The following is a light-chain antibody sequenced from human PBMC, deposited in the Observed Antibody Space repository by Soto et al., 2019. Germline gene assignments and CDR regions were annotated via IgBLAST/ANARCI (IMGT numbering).Light chain of an antibody. CDR1: QTVGSY. CDR2: DAS. CDR3: HQRSNWPST. Sequence: EIVLTQSPVTLSLSPGERATLSCRASQTVGSYLAWYQQKPGQAPRLLIYDASNRAAGIPARFSGSGSGTDFTLTINSLAPEDFAVYYCHQRSNWPSTFGGGTKVEIK. J-gene: IGKJ4*01. V-gene: IGKV3-11*01.